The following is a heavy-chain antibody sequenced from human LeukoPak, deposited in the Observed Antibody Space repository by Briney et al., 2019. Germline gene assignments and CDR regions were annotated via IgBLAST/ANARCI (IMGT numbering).Heavy chain of an antibody. J-gene: IGHJ5*02. Sequence: PGGSLRLSCAASGFTFSSYAMSWVRPAPGKGLEWVSAISGSGGSTYYADSVKGRFTISRDNSKNTLYLQMNSLRAEDTAVYYCAKDLMSTVTTGWFDPWGQGTLVTVSS. D-gene: IGHD4-17*01. V-gene: IGHV3-23*01. CDR3: AKDLMSTVTTGWFDP. CDR1: GFTFSSYA. CDR2: ISGSGGST.